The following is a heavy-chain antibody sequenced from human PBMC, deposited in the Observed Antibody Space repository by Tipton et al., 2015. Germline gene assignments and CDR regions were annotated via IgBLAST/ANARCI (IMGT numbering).Heavy chain of an antibody. Sequence: QSGAEVKRPGASVEVSCKTSGYSFTSYYIHWMRQAPGQGPEWMGWISPNDGDTKYAEKFQGRVNMTRDRSVSTAYMHLRGLTSDDAALYYCAKAGAGFALRGDWFDSWGQGTLVTVSS. D-gene: IGHD3-10*01. J-gene: IGHJ5*01. CDR1: GYSFTSYY. V-gene: IGHV1-2*02. CDR3: AKAGAGFALRGDWFDS. CDR2: ISPNDGDT.